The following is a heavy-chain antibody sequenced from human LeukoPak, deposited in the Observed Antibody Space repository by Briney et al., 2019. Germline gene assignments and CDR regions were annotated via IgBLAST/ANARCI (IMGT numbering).Heavy chain of an antibody. CDR3: ARLANDAFDI. J-gene: IGHJ3*02. CDR2: IYPGDSDT. CDR1: GYSFNTYW. Sequence: GESLKISCKASGYSFNTYWIGWVRQMPGKGLEWMGIIYPGDSDTRYSPSFQGQVTISADKSINTAYLQWSSLKASDTAMYYCARLANDAFDIWGQGTMVTVSS. V-gene: IGHV5-51*01.